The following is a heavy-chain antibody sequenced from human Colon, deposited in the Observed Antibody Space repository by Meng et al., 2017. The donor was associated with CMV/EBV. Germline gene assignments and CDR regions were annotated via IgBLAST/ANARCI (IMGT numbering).Heavy chain of an antibody. Sequence: GESLKISCAASGFTFSSYAMHWVRQAPGKGLEWVAVISYDGSNKYYADSVKGRFTISRDISNNTVHLQMNSLNAEDTAIYYCARGRVSSSVFDYWGQGTLVTVSS. V-gene: IGHV3-30*14. CDR3: ARGRVSSSVFDY. J-gene: IGHJ4*02. CDR1: GFTFSSYA. D-gene: IGHD3-16*01. CDR2: ISYDGSNK.